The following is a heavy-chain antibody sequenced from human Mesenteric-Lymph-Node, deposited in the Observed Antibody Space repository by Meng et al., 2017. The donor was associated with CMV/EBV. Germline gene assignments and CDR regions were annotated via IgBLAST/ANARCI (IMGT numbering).Heavy chain of an antibody. CDR2: ISGSGGST. V-gene: IGHV3-23*01. Sequence: GESLKISCAASGFTVSSNYLTWVRQAPGKGLEWVSAISGSGGSTFYAASVEGRFTISRDNSKKTVYLQMNSLGAEDTAVYYCAKDQGIAVAGPPGKFDHWGQGTLVTVSS. CDR3: AKDQGIAVAGPPGKFDH. J-gene: IGHJ4*02. CDR1: GFTVSSNY. D-gene: IGHD6-19*01.